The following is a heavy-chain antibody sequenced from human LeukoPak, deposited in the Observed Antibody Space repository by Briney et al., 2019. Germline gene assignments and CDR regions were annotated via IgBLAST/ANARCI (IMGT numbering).Heavy chain of an antibody. CDR3: AKDLTRRVRGFQY. V-gene: IGHV3-30*18. CDR1: GFTFSSYG. J-gene: IGHJ1*01. D-gene: IGHD3-22*01. Sequence: GGSLRLSCAASGFTFSSYGMHWVRQAPGKGLEWVAVISYDGSNKYYADSVKGRFTISRDNSKNTLYLQMNSLRAEDTAVYYCAKDLTRRVRGFQYWGQGTLVTVSS. CDR2: ISYDGSNK.